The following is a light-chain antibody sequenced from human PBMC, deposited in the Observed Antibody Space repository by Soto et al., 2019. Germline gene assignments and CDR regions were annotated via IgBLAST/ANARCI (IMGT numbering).Light chain of an antibody. V-gene: IGKV3-20*01. CDR2: DAS. Sequence: EIVLTQSPGTLSLSPGESATLSCRAGQSVSSTYLAWYQQKPGQAPRLLIYDASSRATGIPDRFSGSGSGTDFTLTISRLEPEDFAVYYCQQYDNSLYTFGQGTKLEIK. J-gene: IGKJ2*01. CDR1: QSVSSTY. CDR3: QQYDNSLYT.